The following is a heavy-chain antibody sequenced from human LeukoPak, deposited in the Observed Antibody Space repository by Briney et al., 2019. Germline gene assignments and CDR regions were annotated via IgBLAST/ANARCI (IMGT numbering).Heavy chain of an antibody. CDR1: GGTLSSYA. CDR3: ASRSRFLEWLSPHYYYMDV. Sequence: GASVKVSCKASGGTLSSYAISWVRQAPGQGLEWTGVIIPIFGTANYAQKFQGRVTITTDESTSTAYMELSSLRSEDTAVYYCASRSRFLEWLSPHYYYMDVWGKGTTVTVSS. V-gene: IGHV1-69*05. D-gene: IGHD3-3*01. CDR2: IIPIFGTA. J-gene: IGHJ6*03.